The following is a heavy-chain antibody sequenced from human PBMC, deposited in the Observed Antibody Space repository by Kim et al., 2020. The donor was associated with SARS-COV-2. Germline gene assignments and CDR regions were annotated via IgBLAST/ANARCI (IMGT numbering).Heavy chain of an antibody. CDR1: GLTFSSYS. V-gene: IGHV3-48*02. Sequence: LSLTCAASGLTFSSYSMNWVRQAPGKGLEWVSDIDSSGFSTYYADSVKGRFTISRDNAKNSLYLQMNSLRDEDTAVYYCARTTGTTTYYYAMDVWG. CDR2: IDSSGFST. CDR3: ARTTGTTTYYYAMDV. J-gene: IGHJ6*02. D-gene: IGHD1-1*01.